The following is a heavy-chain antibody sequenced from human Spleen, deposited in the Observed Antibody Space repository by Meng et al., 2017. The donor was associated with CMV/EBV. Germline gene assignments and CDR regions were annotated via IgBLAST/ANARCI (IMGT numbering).Heavy chain of an antibody. CDR2: ISANNGKT. Sequence: KASGYPFTNYGIPWVRQAPGQGLEWMGWISANNGKTNFPQRLQGRVTMTTDTSTSTAYMELKSLTSDDTAVYYCARVLAVAVPGPFDFWGQGTLVTVSS. D-gene: IGHD6-19*01. CDR3: ARVLAVAVPGPFDF. V-gene: IGHV1-18*01. CDR1: GYPFTNYG. J-gene: IGHJ4*02.